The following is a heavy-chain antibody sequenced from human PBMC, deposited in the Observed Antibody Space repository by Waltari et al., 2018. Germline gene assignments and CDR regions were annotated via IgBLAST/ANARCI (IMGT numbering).Heavy chain of an antibody. CDR1: GFTFSSYG. CDR3: AKQLLWFGELSLPGRN. D-gene: IGHD3-10*01. Sequence: VQLLESGGGVVQPGRSLRLSCAASGFTFSSYGMHWVRQAPGKGLEWVAVIWYDGSNKYYADSVKGRFTISRDNSKNTLYLQMNSLRAEDTAVYYCAKQLLWFGELSLPGRNWGQGTLVTVSS. V-gene: IGHV3-33*06. J-gene: IGHJ4*02. CDR2: IWYDGSNK.